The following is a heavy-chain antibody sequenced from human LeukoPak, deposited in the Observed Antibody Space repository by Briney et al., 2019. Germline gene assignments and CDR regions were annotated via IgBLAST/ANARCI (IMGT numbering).Heavy chain of an antibody. CDR1: GGSFSGYY. V-gene: IGHV4-34*01. D-gene: IGHD3-16*01. CDR3: ASATLYYDYVWGPTRDAFDI. CDR2: INHSGST. Sequence: SETLSLTCAVYGGSFSGYYWSWIRQPPGKGLEWIGEINHSGSTNYNPSLKSRVTISVDTSKSQFSLKLSSVTAADTAVYYCASATLYYDYVWGPTRDAFDIWGQGTMVTVSS. J-gene: IGHJ3*02.